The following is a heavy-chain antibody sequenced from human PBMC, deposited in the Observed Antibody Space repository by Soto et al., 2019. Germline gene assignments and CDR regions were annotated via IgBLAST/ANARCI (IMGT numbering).Heavy chain of an antibody. Sequence: GESLKISCKGSGYSFTSYWIGWVRQMPGKGLEWMGIIYPGDSDTRYSPSFQGQVTISADKSISTAYLQWSSLKASDTAMYYCARLEVVVVPAALYYYYGMDVWGQVTTVPVSS. J-gene: IGHJ6*02. CDR3: ARLEVVVVPAALYYYYGMDV. D-gene: IGHD2-2*01. CDR1: GYSFTSYW. V-gene: IGHV5-51*01. CDR2: IYPGDSDT.